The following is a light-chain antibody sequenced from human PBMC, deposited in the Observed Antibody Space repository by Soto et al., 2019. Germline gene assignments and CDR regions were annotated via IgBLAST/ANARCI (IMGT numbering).Light chain of an antibody. Sequence: DIQMTQSPSSLSASVGDRVTITCRASQSINKYLNWYQQKPGKAPKLLIYAASNLQGGVTSRFSGSGSGTDFTLTISRLEPEDSAVYYCQQYDSSPWTFGQGTKVDIK. CDR1: QSINKY. J-gene: IGKJ1*01. CDR2: AAS. CDR3: QQYDSSPWT. V-gene: IGKV1-39*01.